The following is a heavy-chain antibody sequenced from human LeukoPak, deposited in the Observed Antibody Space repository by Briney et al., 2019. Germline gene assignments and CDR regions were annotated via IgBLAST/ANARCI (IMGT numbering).Heavy chain of an antibody. CDR2: IYHSGST. V-gene: IGHV4-30-2*01. CDR1: GGSISSGGYS. CDR3: ARLNRGYSGYDLYYFDY. Sequence: SQTLSLTCAVSGGSISSGGYSWSWIRQPPGKGLEWIGYIYHSGSTYYNPSLKSRVTISVDRSKSQFSLKLSSVTAADTAVYYCARLNRGYSGYDLYYFDYWGQGTLVTVSS. J-gene: IGHJ4*02. D-gene: IGHD5-12*01.